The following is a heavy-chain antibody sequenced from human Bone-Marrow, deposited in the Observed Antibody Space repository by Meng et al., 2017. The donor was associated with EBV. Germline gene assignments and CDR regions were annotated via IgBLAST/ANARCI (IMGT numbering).Heavy chain of an antibody. D-gene: IGHD3-10*01. CDR2: IHYSGTT. CDR1: GGSISSSGYY. J-gene: IGHJ2*01. CDR3: ARRGESWYFDL. Sequence: QLQLKESGPGLVKPSETLSLTCTVSGGSISSSGYYWGWIRQPPGKGLEWIGSIHYSGTTYYTPSLKSRVTISVDTSKNQFSLKLTSVTAADTAVYYCARRGESWYFDLWGRGTLVTVSS. V-gene: IGHV4-39*01.